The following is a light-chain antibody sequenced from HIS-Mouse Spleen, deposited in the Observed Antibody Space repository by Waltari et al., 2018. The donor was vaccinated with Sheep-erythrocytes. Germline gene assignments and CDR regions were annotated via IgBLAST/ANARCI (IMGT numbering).Light chain of an antibody. Sequence: SYELTQPPSVSVSPGQTASITCSGDKLGDKYACWYQQKPGQSPVLVIYQDSKRPSGIPGRFSGSKSGNTATRTISGTQAMDEADYYCQAWDSSTAVFGGGTKLTVL. CDR2: QDS. J-gene: IGLJ2*01. CDR1: KLGDKY. CDR3: QAWDSSTAV. V-gene: IGLV3-1*01.